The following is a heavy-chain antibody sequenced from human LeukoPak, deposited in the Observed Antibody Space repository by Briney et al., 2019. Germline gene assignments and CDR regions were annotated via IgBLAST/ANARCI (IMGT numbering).Heavy chain of an antibody. Sequence: SETLSLTCAVYGGSFSGYYWSWIRQPPGKGLEWIGEINHSGSTNYNQSLKSRVTISVDTSKNQFSLKLSSVTAADTAVYYCARFSSGSYDYWGQGTLVTVSS. D-gene: IGHD1-26*01. J-gene: IGHJ4*02. V-gene: IGHV4-34*01. CDR1: GGSFSGYY. CDR3: ARFSSGSYDY. CDR2: INHSGST.